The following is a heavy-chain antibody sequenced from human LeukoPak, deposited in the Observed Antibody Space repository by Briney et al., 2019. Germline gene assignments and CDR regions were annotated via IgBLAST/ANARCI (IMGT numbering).Heavy chain of an antibody. J-gene: IGHJ3*02. D-gene: IGHD1-26*01. CDR3: GGLRGSYYPAAFDI. V-gene: IGHV4-38-2*02. CDR1: GYSISSGYY. Sequence: PSETLSLTCTVSGYSISSGYYWGWIRQPPGKGLEWIGSIYHSGSTYYDPSLKSRVTISVDTPKNQFSLKLSSVTAADTAVYYCGGLRGSYYPAAFDIWGRGTMVTVSS. CDR2: IYHSGST.